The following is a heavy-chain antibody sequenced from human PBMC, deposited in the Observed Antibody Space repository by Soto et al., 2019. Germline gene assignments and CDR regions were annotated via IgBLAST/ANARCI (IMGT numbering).Heavy chain of an antibody. D-gene: IGHD1-26*01. J-gene: IGHJ4*02. CDR1: GCTVSSYA. CDR3: ARDREGAYYFDY. Sequence: SVKVSCKASGCTVSSYAISWVRQAPGQGLEWMGGIIPIFGTANYAQKFQGRVTITADESTSTAYMELSSLGSEDTAVYYCARDREGAYYFDYWGQGTLVTVSS. CDR2: IIPIFGTA. V-gene: IGHV1-69*13.